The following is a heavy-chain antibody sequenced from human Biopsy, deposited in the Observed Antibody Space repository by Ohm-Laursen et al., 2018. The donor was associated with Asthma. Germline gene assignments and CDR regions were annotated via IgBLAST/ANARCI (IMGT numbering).Heavy chain of an antibody. D-gene: IGHD1-14*01. CDR2: IKHDGSEK. V-gene: IGHV3-7*01. CDR3: ARDSPNHSALLDS. CDR1: GFTFGDYC. Sequence: SLRLSCTASGFTFGDYCMSWVRQVPGKGLEWVANIKHDGSEKNHVDSLKGRFTISRDNAKNSLYLQMNSLRAEDTAVYYYARDSPNHSALLDSWGQGTLVTVSS. J-gene: IGHJ4*02.